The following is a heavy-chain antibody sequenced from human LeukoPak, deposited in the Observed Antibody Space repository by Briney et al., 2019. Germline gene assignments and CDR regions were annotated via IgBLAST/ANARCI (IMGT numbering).Heavy chain of an antibody. CDR2: ISYDGSNK. CDR3: AKQLGIAAAGTRSYFDY. CDR1: GFTFSSYG. V-gene: IGHV3-30*18. J-gene: IGHJ4*02. D-gene: IGHD6-13*01. Sequence: PGRSLRLSCAASGFTFSSYGMHWVRQAPGKGLEWVAVISYDGSNKYYADSVKGRFTISRDNSKNTLYLQMNSLRAEDTAAYYCAKQLGIAAAGTRSYFDYWGQGTLVTVSS.